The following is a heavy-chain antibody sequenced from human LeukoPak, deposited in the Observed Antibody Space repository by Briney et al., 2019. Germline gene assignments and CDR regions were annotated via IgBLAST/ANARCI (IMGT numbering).Heavy chain of an antibody. CDR2: IDPSGSST. J-gene: IGHJ5*02. D-gene: IGHD4-17*01. CDR3: ARESVTTIFDYGDSRPYNWFDP. CDR1: GYTFTIYY. Sequence: GASVKVSCKASGYTFTIYYMHWVRQAPGQGLERMGIIDPSGSSTSYAQKFQGRVTMTRETSTSTVYMELSSLRSEDTAVYYCARESVTTIFDYGDSRPYNWFDPWGQGTLVTVSS. V-gene: IGHV1-46*01.